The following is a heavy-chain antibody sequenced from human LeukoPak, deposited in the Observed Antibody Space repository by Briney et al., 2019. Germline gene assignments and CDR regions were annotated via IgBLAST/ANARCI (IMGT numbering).Heavy chain of an antibody. J-gene: IGHJ5*02. CDR3: ARDEYYDILTGYNWFDP. CDR1: GGSISSGSYY. Sequence: PSETLSLTCTVSGGSISSGSYYWSWIRQPAGKGLEWIGRIYTSGSTNYNPSLKSRVTMSVDTSKNRFSLKLSSATAADTAVYYCARDEYYDILTGYNWFDPWGQGTLVTVSS. D-gene: IGHD3-9*01. V-gene: IGHV4-61*02. CDR2: IYTSGST.